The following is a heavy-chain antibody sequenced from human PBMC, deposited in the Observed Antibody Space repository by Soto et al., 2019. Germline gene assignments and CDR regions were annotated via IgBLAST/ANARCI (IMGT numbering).Heavy chain of an antibody. Sequence: SETLSLTCTVSGGSIGTYFWSWIRQPPGKGLEWIGYIYYSGSSNHNPSLKSRVTISVDTSKNRFSLKLSSVTAADTAVYYCAKDTPQEWLLVFHYWGQGTLVTVSS. J-gene: IGHJ4*02. CDR3: AKDTPQEWLLVFHY. D-gene: IGHD3-3*01. V-gene: IGHV4-59*01. CDR1: GGSIGTYF. CDR2: IYYSGSS.